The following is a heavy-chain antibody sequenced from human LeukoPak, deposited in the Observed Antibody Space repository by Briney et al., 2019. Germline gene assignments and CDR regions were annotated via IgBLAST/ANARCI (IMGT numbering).Heavy chain of an antibody. CDR1: GFTFSAYA. CDR3: ARSIPDYTRFDY. CDR2: FKTNSGQV. Sequence: GGSLRLSCVAPGFTFSAYAMNWVRLAPGKGLEWVSTFKTNSGQVYYAESVRGRFTISRDNSKNTVYLQMSSLRAEDTALYYCARSIPDYTRFDYWAREPWSPSPQ. V-gene: IGHV3-23*01. D-gene: IGHD2-2*02. J-gene: IGHJ4*02.